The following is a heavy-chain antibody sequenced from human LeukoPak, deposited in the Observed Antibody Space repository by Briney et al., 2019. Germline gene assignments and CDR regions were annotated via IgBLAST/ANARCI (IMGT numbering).Heavy chain of an antibody. CDR1: GGSFSGYY. CDR2: IHYTGST. D-gene: IGHD2-2*01. J-gene: IGHJ4*02. Sequence: SETLSLTCAVYGGSFSGYYWSWIRQSPGKGLECIGYIHYTGSTNYNPSLKSRVTISVETSKNQFSLKLNSVTATDTAVYYCAREVVGYCSSTSCYGWGQGTLVTVSS. V-gene: IGHV4-59*01. CDR3: AREVVGYCSSTSCYG.